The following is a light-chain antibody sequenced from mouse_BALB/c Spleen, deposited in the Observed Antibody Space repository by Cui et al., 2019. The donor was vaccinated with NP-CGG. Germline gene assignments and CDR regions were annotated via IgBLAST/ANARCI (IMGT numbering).Light chain of an antibody. V-gene: IGLV1*01. CDR1: TGTVTTSNY. Sequence: QAIMTTESEHTTSPGETVTLTCRSSTGTVTTSNYANWVQEKPDHLFTGLIGGTNNRAPGVPARFSGSLIGDKAALTITGAQTEDEAIYFCALWYSNHWVFGGGTKLTVL. CDR3: ALWYSNHWV. J-gene: IGLJ1*01. CDR2: GTN.